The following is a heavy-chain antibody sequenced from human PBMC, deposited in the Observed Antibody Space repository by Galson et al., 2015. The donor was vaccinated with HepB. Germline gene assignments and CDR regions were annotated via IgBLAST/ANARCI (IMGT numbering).Heavy chain of an antibody. V-gene: IGHV3-7*03. CDR2: IKEDGSEK. Sequence: SLRLSCAASGFTFSNYWMTWVRQAPGKGLEWVANIKEDGSEKEYADSVKGRFTISRDNAKNSLCLQMNSLRVEDTAIYYCTREIRGGSGGAIAFWGQGTLVTVSS. CDR3: TREIRGGSGGAIAF. D-gene: IGHD3-10*01. CDR1: GFTFSNYW. J-gene: IGHJ1*01.